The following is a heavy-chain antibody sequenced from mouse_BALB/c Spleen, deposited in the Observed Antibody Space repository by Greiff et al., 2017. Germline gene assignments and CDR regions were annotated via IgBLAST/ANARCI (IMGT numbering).Heavy chain of an antibody. CDR3: ARPYGYDGGYAMDY. J-gene: IGHJ4*01. V-gene: IGHV1-82*01. CDR2: IYPGDGDT. Sequence: QVQLQQSGPELVKPGASVKISCKASGYAFSSSWMNWVKQRPGQGLEWIGRIYPGDGDTNYNGKFKGKATLTADKSSSTAYMQLSSLTSVDSAVYFSARPYGYDGGYAMDYWGQGTSVTVSS. D-gene: IGHD2-2*01. CDR1: GYAFSSSW.